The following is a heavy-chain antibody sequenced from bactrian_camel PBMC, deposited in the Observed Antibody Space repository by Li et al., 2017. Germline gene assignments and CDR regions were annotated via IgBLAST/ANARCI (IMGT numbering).Heavy chain of an antibody. J-gene: IGHJ4*01. D-gene: IGHD4*01. V-gene: IGHV3S1*01. CDR1: GFTLSSYS. CDR2: IKGADSRT. Sequence: VQLVESGGGLVQHGGSLRLSCAASGFTLSSYSMYWIRQYPGKGLEWVSTIKGADSRTAYADSVKGRFTISRDIDKNTMILQMNSLKSEDTAMYYCVSRGVEYTDYATFGLWGQGTQVTVS. CDR3: VSRGVEYTDYATFGL.